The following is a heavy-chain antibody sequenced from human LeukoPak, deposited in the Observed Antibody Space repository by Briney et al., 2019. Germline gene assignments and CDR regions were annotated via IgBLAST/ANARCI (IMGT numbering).Heavy chain of an antibody. CDR3: AKGEQWLPNYYYGMDV. CDR2: ISGSGGST. D-gene: IGHD6-19*01. V-gene: IGHV3-23*01. Sequence: PGGSLRLSCAASGFTFSSYAMSWVRQAPGKGLEWVSAISGSGGSTYYADSVKGRFTISRDNPKNTLYLQMNSLRAEDTAVYYCAKGEQWLPNYYYGMDVWGQGTTVTVSS. CDR1: GFTFSSYA. J-gene: IGHJ6*02.